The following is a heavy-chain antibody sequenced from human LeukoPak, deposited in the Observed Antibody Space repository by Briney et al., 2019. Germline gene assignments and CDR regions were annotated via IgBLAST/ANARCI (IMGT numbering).Heavy chain of an antibody. CDR2: MYDSGTT. V-gene: IGHV4-59*11. D-gene: IGHD3/OR15-3a*01. Sequence: PSETLSLTCTVSVGSTSSHHRSWIRQPPGKGLEWIGYMYDSGTTNYNPSLKSRVAISVDTSKNQFSLKLNSVTTADTPVYYCVREWKWSGPFEVWGQGTMVTVSS. CDR3: VREWKWSGPFEV. J-gene: IGHJ3*01. CDR1: VGSTSSHH.